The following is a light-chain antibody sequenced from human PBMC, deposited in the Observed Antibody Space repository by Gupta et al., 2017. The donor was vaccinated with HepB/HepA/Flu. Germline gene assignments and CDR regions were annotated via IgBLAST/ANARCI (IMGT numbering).Light chain of an antibody. V-gene: IGKV3-20*01. CDR1: QSVSSTY. J-gene: IGKJ2*01. Sequence: ESVFTQSPGTLSLSPGERATLSCRASQSVSSTYLAWYQQKPGQAPRLLIYGASSRATGIPDRFSGSGSGTDFTLTISRLEPEDFAVYYCQQYGSSPYTFGQGTNLEIK. CDR3: QQYGSSPYT. CDR2: GAS.